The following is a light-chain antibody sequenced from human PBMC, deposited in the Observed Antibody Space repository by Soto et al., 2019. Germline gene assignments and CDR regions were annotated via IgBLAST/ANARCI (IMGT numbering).Light chain of an antibody. J-gene: IGLJ1*01. CDR1: SSDVGGYKY. CDR2: EVS. Sequence: QSALTQPPSASGSPGQSVTISCTGTSSDVGGYKYVSWYQQHPGKAPKLMIYEVSKRPSGVPDRFSGSKSGNTASLTVSGLQAEDEAVYYCSSYAGSNSYVFGTGTKLTVL. CDR3: SSYAGSNSYV. V-gene: IGLV2-8*01.